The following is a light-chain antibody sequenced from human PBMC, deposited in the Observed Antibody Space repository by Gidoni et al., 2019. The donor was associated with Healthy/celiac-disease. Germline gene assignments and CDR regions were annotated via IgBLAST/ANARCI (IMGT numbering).Light chain of an antibody. Sequence: EIVLTQSPGTLSLSPGERATLSCRASQSVSSSYLAWDQQKPGQAPRLRIYGASSRATGIQDRFSGSGSGTDFTRTISRLEPEDCAVYYCQQYGSSPPRFTFXHXTKVDIK. CDR3: QQYGSSPPRFT. CDR2: GAS. V-gene: IGKV3-20*01. J-gene: IGKJ3*01. CDR1: QSVSSSY.